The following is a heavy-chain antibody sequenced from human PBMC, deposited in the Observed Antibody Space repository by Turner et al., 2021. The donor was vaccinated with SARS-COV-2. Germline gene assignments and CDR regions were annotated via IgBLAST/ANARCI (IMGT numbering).Heavy chain of an antibody. CDR3: ARGPHPRGFDY. CDR1: GFTFSSYS. CDR2: ISSRSSYI. V-gene: IGHV3-21*01. D-gene: IGHD3-10*01. J-gene: IGHJ4*02. Sequence: EVQVVESGGGLVKPGGSLRLSCAASGFTFSSYSMNWVRQAPGKGLEWVSTISSRSSYIYYADSVKGRFTISRDNVKNSLYLQMNSLRAEDTAVYYCARGPHPRGFDYWGQGTLVTVSS.